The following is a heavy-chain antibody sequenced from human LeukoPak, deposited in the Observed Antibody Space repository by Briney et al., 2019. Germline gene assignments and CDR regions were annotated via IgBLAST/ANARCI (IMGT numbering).Heavy chain of an antibody. CDR3: ARSEEDRYYYGMDV. D-gene: IGHD2-15*01. CDR1: GGSISSYY. CDR2: TYTSGST. Sequence: YPSETLSLTCTVSGGSISSYYWSWIRQPAGKGLEWIGRTYTSGSTNYNPSLKSRVTVSVDTSKNQFSLKLSSVTAADTAVYYCARSEEDRYYYGMDVWGQGTTVTVSS. V-gene: IGHV4-4*07. J-gene: IGHJ6*02.